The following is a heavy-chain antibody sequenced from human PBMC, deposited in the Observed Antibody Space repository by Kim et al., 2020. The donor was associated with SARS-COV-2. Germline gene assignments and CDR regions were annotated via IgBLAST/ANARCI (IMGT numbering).Heavy chain of an antibody. D-gene: IGHD6-19*01. J-gene: IGHJ4*02. Sequence: PSLKTQVPMSVDTSKNQFSLKLSSVTAADTAVYYCAGGIAVAGKFDYWGQGTLVTVSS. V-gene: IGHV4-4*08. CDR3: AGGIAVAGKFDY.